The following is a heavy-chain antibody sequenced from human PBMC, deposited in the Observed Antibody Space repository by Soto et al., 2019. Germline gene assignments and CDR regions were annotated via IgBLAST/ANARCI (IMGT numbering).Heavy chain of an antibody. Sequence: PGGSLRLSCAASGFTFSSYAMSWVRQAPGEGLEWVSAISGSGGSTYYADSVKGRFTISRDNSKNTLYLQMNSLRAEDTAVYYCAKDNPGVRLFYYGMDVWGQGTTVTVSS. V-gene: IGHV3-23*01. D-gene: IGHD6-25*01. CDR2: ISGSGGST. J-gene: IGHJ6*02. CDR3: AKDNPGVRLFYYGMDV. CDR1: GFTFSSYA.